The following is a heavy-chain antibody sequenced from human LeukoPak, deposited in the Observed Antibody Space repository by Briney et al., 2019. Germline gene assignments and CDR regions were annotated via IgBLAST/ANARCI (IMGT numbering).Heavy chain of an antibody. J-gene: IGHJ4*02. CDR3: ARGDGSGSYVGVIGY. CDR1: AGSFSGYY. Sequence: SETRSLTCAVDAGSFSGYYWSWIRQSPGKGLEWIGEINHSGSTNYNPSLKSRVTISVDTSKNQFSLKLSSVTAADTAVYYCARGDGSGSYVGVIGYWGQGTLVTVSS. V-gene: IGHV4-34*01. CDR2: INHSGST. D-gene: IGHD3-10*01.